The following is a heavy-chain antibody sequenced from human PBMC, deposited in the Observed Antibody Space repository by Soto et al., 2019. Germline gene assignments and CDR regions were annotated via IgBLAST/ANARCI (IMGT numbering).Heavy chain of an antibody. CDR2: IRAYNGNT. CDR1: GYTFTSYG. J-gene: IGHJ6*02. D-gene: IGHD1-1*01. Sequence: QVQLVQSGAEVKKPGASVKVSCKSSGYTFTSYGISWVRQAPGQGLEWMGWIRAYNGNTNYAQKLQGRVTMTTDTATRTAYMELRSLGSDDAAVYYCARDLPEMEEWGQGTTVTVSS. V-gene: IGHV1-18*01. CDR3: ARDLPEMEE.